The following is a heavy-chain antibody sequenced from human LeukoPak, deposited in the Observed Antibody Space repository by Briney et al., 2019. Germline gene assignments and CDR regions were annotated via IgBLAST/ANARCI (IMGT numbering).Heavy chain of an antibody. CDR2: ISSNGGST. J-gene: IGHJ3*02. Sequence: PGGSLILSCSVSGLSFSRYPIHWVRQAPGKGLEYVSAISSNGGSTYYADSVKGRFTISRDNSKNTLYPQMSSLRGEDTAVYYCVKDQAGTTGNAFDIWGQGTMVTVSS. V-gene: IGHV3-64D*06. CDR1: GLSFSRYP. CDR3: VKDQAGTTGNAFDI. D-gene: IGHD1-1*01.